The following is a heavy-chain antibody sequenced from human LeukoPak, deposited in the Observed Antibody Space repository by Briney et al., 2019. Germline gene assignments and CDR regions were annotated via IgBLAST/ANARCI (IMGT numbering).Heavy chain of an antibody. CDR2: INAGNGNT. D-gene: IGHD3-10*01. V-gene: IGHV1-3*01. CDR3: ARDGDTMVRGASRNNWFDP. CDR1: GYTFTSYA. Sequence: GASVKVSCKASGYTFTSYAMHWVRQAPGQRLEWMGWINAGNGNTKYSQKFQGRVTITRDTSASTAYMELSSLRSEDTAVYYCARDGDTMVRGASRNNWFDPWGQGTLVTVSS. J-gene: IGHJ5*02.